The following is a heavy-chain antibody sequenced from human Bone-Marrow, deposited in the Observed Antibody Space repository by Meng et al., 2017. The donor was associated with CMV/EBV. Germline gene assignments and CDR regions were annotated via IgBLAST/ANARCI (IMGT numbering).Heavy chain of an antibody. CDR3: AHRRTHVSWFDP. D-gene: IGHD3-16*01. CDR1: GFSLSTSGVG. Sequence: QITLKESGPTLVKPTQTLTLTRTFSGFSLSTSGVGVGWIRQPPGKALEWLALIYWNDDKRYSPSLKSRLTITKDTSKNQVVLTMTNMDPVDTATYYCAHRRTHVSWFDPWGQGTLVTVSS. V-gene: IGHV2-5*01. J-gene: IGHJ5*02. CDR2: IYWNDDK.